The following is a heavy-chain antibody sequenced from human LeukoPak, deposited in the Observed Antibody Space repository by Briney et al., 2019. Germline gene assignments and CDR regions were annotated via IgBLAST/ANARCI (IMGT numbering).Heavy chain of an antibody. J-gene: IGHJ5*02. V-gene: IGHV1-18*01. CDR3: ARGDIVVVPPQDWFDP. CDR1: GYTFTSYG. Sequence: ASVKVSCKASGYTFTSYGISWVRQAPGQGLEWMGWISAYNGNTNYAQKLQGRVTMTTDTSTSTAYMELRSLRSDDTAVYYCARGDIVVVPPQDWFDPWGQGTLVTVSS. D-gene: IGHD2-2*01. CDR2: ISAYNGNT.